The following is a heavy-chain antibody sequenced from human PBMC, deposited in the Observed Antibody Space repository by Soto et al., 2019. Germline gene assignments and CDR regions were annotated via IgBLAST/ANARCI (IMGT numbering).Heavy chain of an antibody. D-gene: IGHD3-10*01. CDR3: TRDRTPYYYGSGSYFFDY. CDR2: IRSKAYGGTT. J-gene: IGHJ4*02. Sequence: GGSLRLSCAASGFTFSNAWMSWFRQAPGKGLEWVGFIRSKAYGGTTEYAASVKGRFTISRDDSKSIAYLQMNSLKTEDTAVYYCTRDRTPYYYGSGSYFFDYWGQGTLVTVSS. CDR1: GFTFSNAW. V-gene: IGHV3-49*03.